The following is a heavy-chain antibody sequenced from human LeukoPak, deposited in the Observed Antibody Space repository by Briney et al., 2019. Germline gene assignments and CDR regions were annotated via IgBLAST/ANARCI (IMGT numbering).Heavy chain of an antibody. CDR3: AGGVTIVRGTSKHFDY. CDR2: IYHSGST. D-gene: IGHD3-10*01. CDR1: GVSISSGNW. Sequence: SETLSLTCSVSGVSISSGNWWSWVRQPPGKGLEWIGDIYHSGSTNYKPSLKSRVTISVDKSNNQFSLRLNSVTAADTAVYYCAGGVTIVRGTSKHFDYWGQGTLVTVSS. V-gene: IGHV4-4*02. J-gene: IGHJ4*02.